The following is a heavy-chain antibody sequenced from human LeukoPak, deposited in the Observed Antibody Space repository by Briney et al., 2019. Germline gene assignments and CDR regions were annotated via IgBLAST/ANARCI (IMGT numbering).Heavy chain of an antibody. CDR2: TYYRSKWYN. J-gene: IGHJ2*01. Sequence: SQTLSLTCAISGDSVSSNSASWNWIRQSPSRGLEWLGRTYYRSKWYNEYALSVKSRLTINPDTSKNQFSLRLNSVTPDDTAVYYCARAQGYLDLWGRGTLVTVSS. CDR1: GDSVSSNSAS. V-gene: IGHV6-1*01. CDR3: ARAQGYLDL.